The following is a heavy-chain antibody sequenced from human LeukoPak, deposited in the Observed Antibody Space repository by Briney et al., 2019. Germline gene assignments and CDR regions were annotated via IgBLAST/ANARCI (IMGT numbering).Heavy chain of an antibody. CDR1: GFTFSSYW. D-gene: IGHD7-27*01. V-gene: IGHV3-7*01. CDR2: IKQDGSEK. Sequence: PGGSLRLSCAVSGFTFSSYWMSWVRQAPGKGLKWVANIKQDGSEKYYVDSVKGRFTISRDNAKNSLYLQMNSLRPEDTAVYYCARDYGDSYWGQGTLVTVSS. J-gene: IGHJ4*02. CDR3: ARDYGDSY.